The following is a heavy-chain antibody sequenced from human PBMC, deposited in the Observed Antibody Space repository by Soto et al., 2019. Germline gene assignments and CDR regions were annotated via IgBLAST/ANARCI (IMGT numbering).Heavy chain of an antibody. CDR1: GFTFSSYA. V-gene: IGHV3-30-3*01. J-gene: IGHJ5*02. CDR3: ARGPRPTMAGTDLYNWFDP. Sequence: QVQLVESGGGVVQPGRSLRLSCAASGFTFSSYAMHWVRQAPGKGLEWVAVISYDGSNKYYADSVKGRFTISRDNSKNTLYLQMNSLRAEDTAVYYCARGPRPTMAGTDLYNWFDPWGQGTLVTVSS. CDR2: ISYDGSNK. D-gene: IGHD6-19*01.